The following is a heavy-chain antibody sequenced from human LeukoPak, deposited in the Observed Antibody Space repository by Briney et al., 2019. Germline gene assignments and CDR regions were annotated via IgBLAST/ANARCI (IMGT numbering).Heavy chain of an antibody. CDR2: IYPDGNNK. CDR3: ARRGVRGVLYYYYYYMDV. V-gene: IGHV3-30*19. Sequence: GGSLRLSCGASGFIFRSYGMHWVRQAPGKGLEWVACIYPDGNNKDYADSVKGRFIISRDNSKNTLFLQMNSLRPEDTAVYYCARRGVRGVLYYYYYYMDVWGKGTTVTISS. J-gene: IGHJ6*03. CDR1: GFIFRSYG. D-gene: IGHD3-10*01.